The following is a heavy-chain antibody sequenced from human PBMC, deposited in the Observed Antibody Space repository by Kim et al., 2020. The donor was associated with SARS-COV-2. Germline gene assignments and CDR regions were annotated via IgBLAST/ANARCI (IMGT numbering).Heavy chain of an antibody. CDR2: IYSGGST. J-gene: IGHJ3*02. CDR1: GFTVSSNY. CDR3: ARVRKGGAFDI. Sequence: GGSLRLSCAASGFTVSSNYMSWVRQAPGKGLEWVSVIYSGGSTYYADSVKGRFTISRDNSKNTLYLQMNSLRAEDTAVYYCARVRKGGAFDIWGQGTMVTVSS. D-gene: IGHD2-15*01. V-gene: IGHV3-53*01.